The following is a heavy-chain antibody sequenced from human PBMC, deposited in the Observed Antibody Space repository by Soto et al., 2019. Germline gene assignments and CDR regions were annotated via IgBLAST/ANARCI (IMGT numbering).Heavy chain of an antibody. V-gene: IGHV1-3*01. D-gene: IGHD3-16*02. CDR3: ARAKYDYIGGSYHPFDQ. Sequence: VQLVQSVAEVKKPGASVRLSCKVSGKSFDNFAVHWVRQTPGQRPEWMGRINVGDDKTKYSEKFQGRVIVSYDTSATTAYMELRALSSEDTAVYYCARAKYDYIGGSYHPFDQWAQGAQVTVAS. J-gene: IGHJ4*02. CDR1: GKSFDNFA. CDR2: INVGDDKT.